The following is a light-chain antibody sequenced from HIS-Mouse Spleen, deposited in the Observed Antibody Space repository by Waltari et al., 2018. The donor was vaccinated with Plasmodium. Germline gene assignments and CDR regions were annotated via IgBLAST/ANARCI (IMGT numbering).Light chain of an antibody. CDR1: KLGDKY. Sequence: SYELTQPPSVSVSPGQTASITCSGDKLGDKYACWYQQKPGQSPVLVIYQDRKRPSGSPGRFPGSNAGNTATLTISGTQARDEADYYCQAWDSSTVGFGGGTKLTVL. J-gene: IGLJ2*01. V-gene: IGLV3-1*01. CDR2: QDR. CDR3: QAWDSSTVG.